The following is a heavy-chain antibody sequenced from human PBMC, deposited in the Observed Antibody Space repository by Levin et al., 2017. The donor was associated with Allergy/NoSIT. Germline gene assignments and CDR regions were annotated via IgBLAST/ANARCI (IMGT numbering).Heavy chain of an antibody. CDR2: INHSGST. CDR1: GGSFSGYY. V-gene: IGHV4-34*01. CDR3: ARVPPYYYGSGNYGMDV. J-gene: IGHJ6*02. Sequence: GSLRLSCAVYGGSFSGYYWSWIRQPPGKGLEWIGEINHSGSTHYNPSLKSRVTISVDTSKNQFSLKLSSVTAADTAVYYCARVPPYYYGSGNYGMDVWGQGTTVTVSS. D-gene: IGHD3-10*01.